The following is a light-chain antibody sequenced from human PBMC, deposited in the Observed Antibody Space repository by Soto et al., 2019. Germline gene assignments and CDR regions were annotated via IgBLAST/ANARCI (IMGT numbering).Light chain of an antibody. CDR1: SGHSSYA. V-gene: IGLV4-69*01. CDR3: QTWGAGSVV. CDR2: LNSDGSH. Sequence: QLVLTQSPSAYASLGASVNLTCTLSSGHSSYALAWHQQQPEKGPRYLMKLNSDGSHSNGDGIPDRFSGSSSGAERYLTISSLQSEDEADYYCQTWGAGSVVFGGGTKLTVL. J-gene: IGLJ2*01.